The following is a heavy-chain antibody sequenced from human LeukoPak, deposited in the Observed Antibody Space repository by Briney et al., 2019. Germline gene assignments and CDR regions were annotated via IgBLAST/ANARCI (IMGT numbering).Heavy chain of an antibody. Sequence: GGSLRLSCAASGFTVSSNYMSWVRQAPGKGLEWVSVIYSGGSTYYADSVKGRFTISRDNSKNTLYLQMNSLRAEDTAVYYCARAPLGWELLYFDYWGQGTLVTVSS. CDR1: GFTVSSNY. D-gene: IGHD1-26*01. CDR2: IYSGGST. J-gene: IGHJ4*02. CDR3: ARAPLGWELLYFDY. V-gene: IGHV3-66*01.